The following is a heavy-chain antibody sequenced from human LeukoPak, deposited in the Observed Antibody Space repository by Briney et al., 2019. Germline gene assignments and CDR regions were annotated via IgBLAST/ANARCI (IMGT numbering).Heavy chain of an antibody. J-gene: IGHJ4*02. V-gene: IGHV3-30*04. CDR1: GFTFNSYT. D-gene: IGHD3-16*01. CDR3: ASGWDVWWAFDY. CDR2: ISYDGTNK. Sequence: LTGGSLRLSCAASGFTFNSYTMHWVRQAPGKGLEWVSVISYDGTNKYYGDSVKGRFTISRDNSKNTLYLQMNSLRAEDTAVYYCASGWDVWWAFDYWGQGTLVTVSS.